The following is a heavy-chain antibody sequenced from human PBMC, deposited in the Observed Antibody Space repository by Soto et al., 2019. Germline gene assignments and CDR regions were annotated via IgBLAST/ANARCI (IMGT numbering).Heavy chain of an antibody. CDR2: IWYDGTKK. J-gene: IGHJ5*01. V-gene: IGHV3-33*01. Sequence: QVQLVESGGGVVQSGRSLTLSCAASGFSLRTYGMHWLRRAPGKGLEWVAFIWYDGTKKFYANSVKGRSTISKDNSNNNLYLQMSGLRDEDTAVYYCAREVVTAVAGSVNWFDFWGQGTLVTVSS. CDR3: AREVVTAVAGSVNWFDF. D-gene: IGHD6-19*01. CDR1: GFSLRTYG.